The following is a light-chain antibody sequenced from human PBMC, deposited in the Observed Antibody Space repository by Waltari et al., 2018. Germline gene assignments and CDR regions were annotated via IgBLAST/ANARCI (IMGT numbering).Light chain of an antibody. CDR2: KIS. J-gene: IGKJ1*01. V-gene: IGKV2-30*02. CDR1: QSLVHSDGNTY. CDR3: MQATHWPRT. Sequence: VVMTQSPLSLPVTFGQPASISCRSSQSLVHSDGNTYLNWFQQRPCLSPRRLIYKISRRETGVPDRFSGSGSGTDFTLNISRVEAEDVAIYYCMQATHWPRTFGQGTKVEIK.